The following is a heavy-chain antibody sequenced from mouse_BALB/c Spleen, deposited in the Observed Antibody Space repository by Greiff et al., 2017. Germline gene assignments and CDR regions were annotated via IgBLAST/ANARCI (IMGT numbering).Heavy chain of an antibody. CDR3: IREHYYGSSPFDY. Sequence: VQLQQPGAELVKPGASVKLSCKASGYTFTSYYMYWVKQRPGQGLEWIGGINPSNGGTNVNEKFKSKATLTVDKSSSTAYMQLSSLTSEDSAVYYCIREHYYGSSPFDYWGQGTTLTVSS. D-gene: IGHD1-1*01. J-gene: IGHJ2*01. CDR1: GYTFTSYY. CDR2: INPSNGGT. V-gene: IGHV1S81*02.